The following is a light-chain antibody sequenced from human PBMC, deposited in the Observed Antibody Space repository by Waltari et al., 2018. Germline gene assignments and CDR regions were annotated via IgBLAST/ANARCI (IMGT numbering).Light chain of an antibody. CDR2: DAS. Sequence: EIVLTQSPATLSFSPGERATLSCRASQSVSNYLAWYQQKPGQAPRLVIYDASSRTTGIPARFSGSGSGTDFALTISSLESGDFAVYCCQQRSSWPPWTFGQGTKVEIE. V-gene: IGKV3-11*01. J-gene: IGKJ1*01. CDR1: QSVSNY. CDR3: QQRSSWPPWT.